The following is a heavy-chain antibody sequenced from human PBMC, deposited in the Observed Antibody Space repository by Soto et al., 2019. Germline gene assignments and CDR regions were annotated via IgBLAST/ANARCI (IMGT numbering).Heavy chain of an antibody. J-gene: IGHJ5*02. CDR2: VYYSGST. D-gene: IGHD3-3*02. V-gene: IGHV4-59*04. CDR1: GGTISGYY. CDR3: ASPKIAFYTGFAP. Sequence: SETLCVTCTVAGGTISGYYWSWIRQPPGKGLEWIGYVYYSGSTYYNPSLKSRVTISVDTSKNQFSLKLSSVTAADPAVYYCASPKIAFYTGFAPWGQGTLVTVSS.